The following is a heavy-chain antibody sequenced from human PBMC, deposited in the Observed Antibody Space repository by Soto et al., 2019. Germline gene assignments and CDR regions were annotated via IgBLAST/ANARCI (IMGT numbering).Heavy chain of an antibody. CDR2: IIPILGIA. CDR1: GGTFSSYT. CDR3: ARALRRYCTNGVCSNWFDP. D-gene: IGHD2-8*01. V-gene: IGHV1-69*02. Sequence: QVQLVHSGAEVKKPGSSVKVSCKASGGTFSSYTISWVRQAPGQGLEWMGRIIPILGIANYAQKFQGRVTITADKSTSTAYMELSSLRSEDTAVYYCARALRRYCTNGVCSNWFDPWGQGTLVTVSS. J-gene: IGHJ5*02.